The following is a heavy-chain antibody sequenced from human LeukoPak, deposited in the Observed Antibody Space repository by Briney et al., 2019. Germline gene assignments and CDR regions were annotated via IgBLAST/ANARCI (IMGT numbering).Heavy chain of an antibody. D-gene: IGHD4-17*01. J-gene: IGHJ5*02. CDR2: ISSSSTI. CDR1: GFTFSSYS. V-gene: IGHV3-48*01. Sequence: GGSLRLSCAASGFTFSSYSMNWVRQAPGKGLEWVSYISSSSTIYYADSVKGRFTISRDNAKNSLYLQMNSLRAEDTAVYYCARSPYGDFWFDPWGQGTLVTVSS. CDR3: ARSPYGDFWFDP.